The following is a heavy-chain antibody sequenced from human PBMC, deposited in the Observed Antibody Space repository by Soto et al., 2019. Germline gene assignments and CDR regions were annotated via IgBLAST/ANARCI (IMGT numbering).Heavy chain of an antibody. D-gene: IGHD1-26*01. CDR1: GFSFSSYW. CDR2: TKTDGSII. Sequence: EVQLVESGGGVVQPGGSLRLSCAASGFSFSSYWMHWVSQAPGKGLVWVSRTKTDGSIITYADSVKGRFTISRDNAKNTLYLHMNTLRAEDTAVYYCARVGQGAWYFDLWGRGTLVTVSS. V-gene: IGHV3-74*01. J-gene: IGHJ2*01. CDR3: ARVGQGAWYFDL.